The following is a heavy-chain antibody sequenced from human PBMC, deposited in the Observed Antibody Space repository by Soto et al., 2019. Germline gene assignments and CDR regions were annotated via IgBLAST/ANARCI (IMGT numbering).Heavy chain of an antibody. CDR1: GGSFSSDA. D-gene: IGHD2-2*01. CDR3: ARDLGRSSNRWRVRQVADGDYYVMDV. J-gene: IGHJ6*02. Sequence: SVKVSCKASGGSFSSDAISWVRQAPGQGLEWVEAIIPIFGTTKYAQKFQGRVTIIADTSTTTAYLELSSLRSEDSAIYYCARDLGRSSNRWRVRQVADGDYYVMDVWGQGTTVTV. CDR2: IIPIFGTT. V-gene: IGHV1-69*06.